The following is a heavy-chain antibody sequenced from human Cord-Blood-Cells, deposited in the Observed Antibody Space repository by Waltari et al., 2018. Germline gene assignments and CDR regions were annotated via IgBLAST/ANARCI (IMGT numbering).Heavy chain of an antibody. CDR3: ARGGGTSEWYNWFDP. V-gene: IGHV4-34*01. Sequence: QVQLQQWGAGLLKPSETLSLTCAVYGGSFSGYYWSWIRQPPGKGLEWIGEINQSGSTNYNPSLKSRVTISVDTSKNQFSLKLSSVTAADTAVYYCARGGGTSEWYNWFDPWGQGTLVTVSS. CDR2: INQSGST. J-gene: IGHJ5*02. CDR1: GGSFSGYY. D-gene: IGHD3-3*01.